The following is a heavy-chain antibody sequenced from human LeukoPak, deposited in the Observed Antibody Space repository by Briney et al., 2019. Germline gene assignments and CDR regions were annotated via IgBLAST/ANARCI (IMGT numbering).Heavy chain of an antibody. J-gene: IGHJ4*02. CDR3: ARDDSSGHYDY. Sequence: GESLKISCKGSGYTFTNYWIGWGRQMPGKGLEWMGIIYPGDSDTKYSPSFQGQVTISADKSISTAYLQWNSLKASDTAMYYCARDDSSGHYDYWGQGTLVTVSS. D-gene: IGHD3-22*01. V-gene: IGHV5-51*06. CDR1: GYTFTNYW. CDR2: IYPGDSDT.